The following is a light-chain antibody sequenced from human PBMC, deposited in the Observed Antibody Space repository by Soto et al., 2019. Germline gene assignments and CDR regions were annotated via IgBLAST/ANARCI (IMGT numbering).Light chain of an antibody. CDR1: QVIGSRY. V-gene: IGKV3-20*01. J-gene: IGKJ2*01. CDR3: QQFGSSIPHT. Sequence: EIVMTQSPGTLSLSPGERATISCRASQVIGSRYSAWYSQKSGQAPRLLIYGASSRATGIPDRFSGSGSRTAFTLTISRLEPEDSGVYYCQQFGSSIPHTFGQGTKLEIK. CDR2: GAS.